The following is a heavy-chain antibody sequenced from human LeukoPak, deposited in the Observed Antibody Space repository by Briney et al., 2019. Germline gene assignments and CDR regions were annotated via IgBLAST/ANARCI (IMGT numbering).Heavy chain of an antibody. CDR1: GFTFSSYG. CDR2: IYSGGST. J-gene: IGHJ3*02. Sequence: GGSLRLSCAASGFTFSSYGMSWVRQAPGKGLEWVSLIYSGGSTYYADSVKGRFTISRDNSKNTLYLQMSSLRAEDTAVYYCASDYDSSGYYAFDIWGQGTMVTVSS. CDR3: ASDYDSSGYYAFDI. D-gene: IGHD3-22*01. V-gene: IGHV3-66*01.